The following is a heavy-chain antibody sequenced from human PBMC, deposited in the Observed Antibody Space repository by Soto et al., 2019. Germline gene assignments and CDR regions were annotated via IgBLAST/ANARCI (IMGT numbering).Heavy chain of an antibody. CDR3: ARGQRFSDWFDP. CDR2: IYYNGNS. D-gene: IGHD3-3*01. Sequence: SETLSLTCTVSGGSISTYYWSWIRQPPGKGLEWLGYIYYNGNSYYNPSLKSRLTMSVDTSKNQFSLRLTSVTAADTAVYYCARGQRFSDWFDPWGQGTLVTVSS. CDR1: GGSISTYY. V-gene: IGHV4-59*12. J-gene: IGHJ5*02.